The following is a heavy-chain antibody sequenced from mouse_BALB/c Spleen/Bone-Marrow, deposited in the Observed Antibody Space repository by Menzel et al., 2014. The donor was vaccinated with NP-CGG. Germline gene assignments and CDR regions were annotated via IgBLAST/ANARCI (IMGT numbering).Heavy chain of an antibody. CDR2: INPGSGGT. Sequence: VHLVESGAELVRPGTSVKVSCKASGYAFTNYLIEWVKQRPGQGLEWIGVINPGSGGTNYNEKFKGKATLTADKSSSTAYIQLSSLTSDDSAVYFCVRWNYAMDYWGQGTSVAVSS. CDR1: GYAFTNYL. V-gene: IGHV1-54*01. J-gene: IGHJ4*01. CDR3: VRWNYAMDY.